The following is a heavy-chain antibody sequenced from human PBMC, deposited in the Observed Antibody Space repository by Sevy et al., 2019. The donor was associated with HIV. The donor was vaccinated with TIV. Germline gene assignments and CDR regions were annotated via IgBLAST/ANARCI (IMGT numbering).Heavy chain of an antibody. J-gene: IGHJ4*02. CDR2: ISGSGGYT. D-gene: IGHD3-3*01. CDR3: AGGSWSGFDY. CDR1: GFIFSSYV. Sequence: GGSLRLSCAASGFIFSSYVMNWVRQAPGKGLEWVSGISGSGGYTYYADSVKGRFTISRDNSNKILYLEMNTLRVEDTAVYYCAGGSWSGFDYSGQGTLVTVSS. V-gene: IGHV3-23*01.